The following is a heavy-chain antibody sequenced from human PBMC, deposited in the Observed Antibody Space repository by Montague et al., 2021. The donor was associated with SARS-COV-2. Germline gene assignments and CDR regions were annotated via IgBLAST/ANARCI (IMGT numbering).Heavy chain of an antibody. D-gene: IGHD3-16*01. CDR2: IYYSGST. Sequence: SETLSLTCTVSGGSISSSSYYWGWIRQSPGKGLEWIGSIYYSGSTYYNPSLKSRVTISVDTSKNQFSLKLSSVTAADTAVYYCARHPLRMITFGGVMGFDYGGQGTLVTVSS. V-gene: IGHV4-39*01. J-gene: IGHJ4*02. CDR3: ARHPLRMITFGGVMGFDY. CDR1: GGSISSSSYY.